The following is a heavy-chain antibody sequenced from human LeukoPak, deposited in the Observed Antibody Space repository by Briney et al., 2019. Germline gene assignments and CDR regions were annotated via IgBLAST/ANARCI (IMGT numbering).Heavy chain of an antibody. CDR1: GGSISSSSYY. J-gene: IGHJ4*02. CDR2: IYYSGST. V-gene: IGHV4-39*07. CDR3: ARANQWELLFDY. D-gene: IGHD1-26*01. Sequence: SKTLSLTCTVSGGSISSSSYYWGWIRQPPGKGLEWIGSIYYSGSTYYNPSLKSRVTISVDTSKNQFSLKLSSVTAADTAVYYCARANQWELLFDYWGQGTLVTVSS.